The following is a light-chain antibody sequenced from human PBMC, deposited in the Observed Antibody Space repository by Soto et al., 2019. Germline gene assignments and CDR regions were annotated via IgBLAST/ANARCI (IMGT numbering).Light chain of an antibody. CDR2: DVS. CDR3: SSYTSSITLV. V-gene: IGLV2-14*01. J-gene: IGLJ2*01. CDR1: SSDVGAYSY. Sequence: QAVVTQPASVSGSPGQSITISCTGTSSDVGAYSYVSWYQQHPGKAPKLIIYDVSNRPSGVSNRFSGSKSGNTASLTISGLQAEDEADYYCSSYTSSITLVFGGGTQLTVL.